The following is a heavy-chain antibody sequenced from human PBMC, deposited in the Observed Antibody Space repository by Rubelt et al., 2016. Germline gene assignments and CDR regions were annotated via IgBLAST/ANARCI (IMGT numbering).Heavy chain of an antibody. D-gene: IGHD2-15*01. V-gene: IGHV3-11*04. CDR2: ISGSGLTT. Sequence: GKGLEWVSDISGSGLTTYYADSVKGRFTISRDNAKNSLYLQMNSLRAEDKAVYYCARGLMAAPTGYGMDVWGQGTTVTVSS. J-gene: IGHJ6*02. CDR3: ARGLMAAPTGYGMDV.